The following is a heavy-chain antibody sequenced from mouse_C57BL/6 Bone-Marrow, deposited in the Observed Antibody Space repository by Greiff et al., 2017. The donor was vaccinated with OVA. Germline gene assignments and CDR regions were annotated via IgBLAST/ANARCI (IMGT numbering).Heavy chain of an antibody. J-gene: IGHJ1*03. CDR3: ARPPYYYGSGYWYFDV. Sequence: EVQLVESGGGLVQPGGSLKLSCAASGFTFSDYGMAWVRQAPRKGPEWVAFISNLAYRIYYADTVTGRFTISRENAQNTLYLEMSRLRSEYTAMYYCARPPYYYGSGYWYFDVWGTGTTVTVSS. CDR2: ISNLAYRI. D-gene: IGHD1-1*01. V-gene: IGHV5-15*01. CDR1: GFTFSDYG.